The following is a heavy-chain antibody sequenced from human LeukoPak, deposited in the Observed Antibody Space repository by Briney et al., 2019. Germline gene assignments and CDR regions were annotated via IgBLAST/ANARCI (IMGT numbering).Heavy chain of an antibody. V-gene: IGHV3-21*01. CDR3: ARAGYSGSSFDY. CDR2: IRSSSSYI. J-gene: IGHJ4*02. CDR1: GFTFSSYT. Sequence: KPGGSLRLSCAASGFTFSSYTMNWVRQAPGKGLEWVSSIRSSSSYIYYADSVKGRFTISRDNAKNSLSLQMTSLTAEDRAVYYCARAGYSGSSFDYWGQGTLVTVSS. D-gene: IGHD6-6*01.